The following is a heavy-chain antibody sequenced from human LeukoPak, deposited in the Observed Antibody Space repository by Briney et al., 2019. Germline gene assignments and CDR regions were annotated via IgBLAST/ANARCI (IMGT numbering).Heavy chain of an antibody. D-gene: IGHD3-3*01. V-gene: IGHV4-30-2*01. CDR1: GGSISSGGYY. CDR2: IYHNGNT. CDR3: AREWQAGDFWNGYSPHAFDP. Sequence: TSETLSLTCSVSGGSISSGGYYWTWIRQPPEKALEWIGYIYHNGNTYYNPSLKSRVTISVDKSKNQFSLKVTSVTAADTAVYYCAREWQAGDFWNGYSPHAFDPWGQGTRVSVSS. J-gene: IGHJ5*02.